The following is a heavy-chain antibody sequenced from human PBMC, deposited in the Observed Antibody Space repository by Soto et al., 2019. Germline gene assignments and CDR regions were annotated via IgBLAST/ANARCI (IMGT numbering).Heavy chain of an antibody. Sequence: EVQLLESGGGLVQPGGSLRLSCAASGFTFSSYAMSWVRQAPGKGLEWVSAISGSGGSTYYGDSVKGRFTISRDNSKNTLYRQMTSLRAEDTAVYYCAKGTDPWGWYFDLCGRGTLVTVSS. CDR3: AKGTDPWGWYFDL. CDR2: ISGSGGST. J-gene: IGHJ2*01. D-gene: IGHD7-27*01. V-gene: IGHV3-23*01. CDR1: GFTFSSYA.